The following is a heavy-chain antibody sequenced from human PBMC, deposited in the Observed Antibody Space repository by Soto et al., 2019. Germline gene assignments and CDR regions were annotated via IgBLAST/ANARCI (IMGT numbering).Heavy chain of an antibody. D-gene: IGHD6-19*01. J-gene: IGHJ4*02. CDR2: ISSREVTV. Sequence: QVQLVESGGGLVKPGGSLRLSCAASGFTFSNYYMTWIRQAPGKGLECLSYISSREVTVYYADSVKGRFTISRDNTKNSLYLQMTTLRDEDTAVYYCARVSASGWHVNGRDYVDSWDQGTLVTVSS. CDR1: GFTFSNYY. CDR3: ARVSASGWHVNGRDYVDS. V-gene: IGHV3-11*01.